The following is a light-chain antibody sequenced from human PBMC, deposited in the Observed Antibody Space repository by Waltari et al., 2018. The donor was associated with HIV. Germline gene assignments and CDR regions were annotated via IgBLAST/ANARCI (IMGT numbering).Light chain of an antibody. CDR2: KDS. CDR3: QSGHNSDSI. J-gene: IGLJ2*01. CDR1: ALSKHY. Sequence: SYELTQAPSVSVSPGQTAKITCSGDALSKHYVYWYQQKPGQAPQMMIFKDSERPSESPARFAASSSGSTSILAISGVQTEDDADYDCQSGHNSDSIFGGGTKLTVL. V-gene: IGLV3-25*03.